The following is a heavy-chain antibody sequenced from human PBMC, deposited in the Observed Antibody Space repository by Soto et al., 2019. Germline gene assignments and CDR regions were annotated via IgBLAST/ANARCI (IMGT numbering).Heavy chain of an antibody. V-gene: IGHV3-33*01. D-gene: IGHD2-21*02. CDR3: ARDRPAYCGGDCYFDY. Sequence: QVQLVESGGGVVQPGRSLRLSCAASGFTFSSYGMHWVRQAPGKGLEWGEVIWYDGSNKYYADSVKGRFTISRDNSKNTLYLQMNSLGAEDTAVYYCARDRPAYCGGDCYFDYWGQGTLVTVSS. J-gene: IGHJ4*02. CDR1: GFTFSSYG. CDR2: IWYDGSNK.